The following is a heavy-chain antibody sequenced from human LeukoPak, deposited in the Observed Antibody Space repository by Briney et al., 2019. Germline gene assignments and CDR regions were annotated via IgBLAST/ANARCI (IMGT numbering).Heavy chain of an antibody. CDR2: IFTTGST. Sequence: SETLSLSSTVSGGSMRNSYWSWIRQPAGKGLEWVGRIFTTGSTNYNPSLKSRVTMSIDTSKNQFSLKMTSVTAADTAVYYCARDGVPLTNLVARPFHPWAQRTLLIVSS. CDR1: GGSMRNSY. D-gene: IGHD1-14*01. J-gene: IGHJ1*01. V-gene: IGHV4-4*07. CDR3: ARDGVPLTNLVARPFHP.